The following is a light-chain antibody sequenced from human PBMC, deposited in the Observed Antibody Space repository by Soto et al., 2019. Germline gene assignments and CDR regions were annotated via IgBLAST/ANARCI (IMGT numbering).Light chain of an antibody. J-gene: IGLJ1*01. V-gene: IGLV2-14*03. CDR2: DVT. Sequence: QSALTQPASVSGSPGQSITISCTGTSRDVGGYNYVSWYQQHPGKAPKLMIFDVTNRPSGVSTRFSGSKSGDTASLTISGLQADDEADYYCCSYTSTSTLHYVFGTGTKLTVL. CDR3: CSYTSTSTLHYV. CDR1: SRDVGGYNY.